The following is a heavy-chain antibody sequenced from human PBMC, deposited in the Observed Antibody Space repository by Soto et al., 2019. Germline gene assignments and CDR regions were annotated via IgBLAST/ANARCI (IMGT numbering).Heavy chain of an antibody. J-gene: IGHJ4*02. CDR3: ARAPTSRFDY. CDR1: GFTFSTFA. V-gene: IGHV3-30-3*01. CDR2: ISADGTNK. Sequence: SLRLSCSASGFTFSTFAVHWVRQAPGKGLEWVAVISADGTNKYYADSVKGRFTISRDNSKNTLLLQMDSLRTEDTAMYYCARAPTSRFDYWGQGTLVTVSS.